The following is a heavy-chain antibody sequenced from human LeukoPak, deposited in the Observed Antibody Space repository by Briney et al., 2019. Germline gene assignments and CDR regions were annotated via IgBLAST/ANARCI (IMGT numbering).Heavy chain of an antibody. CDR2: MNPNSGNT. Sequence: ASVKVSCKASGYTFTSYDINWVRQATGQGLEWMGWMNPNSGNTGYAQKFQGRVTITRNTSISTAYMELSSLRSEDTAVYYCARDSSGLYYFDYWGQGTLVTVSS. CDR3: ARDSSGLYYFDY. CDR1: GYTFTSYD. D-gene: IGHD6-19*01. J-gene: IGHJ4*02. V-gene: IGHV1-8*03.